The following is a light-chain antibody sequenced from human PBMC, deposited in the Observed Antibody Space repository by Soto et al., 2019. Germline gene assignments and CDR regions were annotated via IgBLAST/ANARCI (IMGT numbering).Light chain of an antibody. CDR3: QAYDYSLTASV. CDR1: NIGGKS. V-gene: IGLV3-21*02. J-gene: IGLJ3*02. Sequence: SYELTQPPSVSVAPGQTARITCGGNNIGGKSVHWYQQKPGQAPVLVVYADSDRPSGVPERFSGSKSGTSASLAITGLQAEDEADYYCQAYDYSLTASVFGGGTKLTVL. CDR2: ADS.